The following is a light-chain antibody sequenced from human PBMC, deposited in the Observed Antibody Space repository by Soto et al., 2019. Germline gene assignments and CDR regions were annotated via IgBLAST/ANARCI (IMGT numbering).Light chain of an antibody. CDR2: AAS. V-gene: IGKV1-39*01. CDR1: QSITNY. CDR3: QQSDSYPCT. Sequence: DIQMTQSPSSLSVFVGDRVTITCRASQSITNYLNWYQQKPGKAPKLLVYAASSLQSGVPSRFSGNGSGTDFTLTISSLQPEDFASYYCQQSDSYPCTFGQGTKLEIK. J-gene: IGKJ2*02.